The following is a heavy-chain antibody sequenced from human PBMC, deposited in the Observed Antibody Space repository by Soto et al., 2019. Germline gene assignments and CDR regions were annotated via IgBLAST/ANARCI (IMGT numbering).Heavy chain of an antibody. Sequence: QLQLQESGSGLVKPSQTLSLTCAVSGGSISSGGYSWSWIRQPPGKGLEWIGYIYHSGSTYYNPSLKSRVTISVDRSKNQFSLKLSSVTAADTAVYYCARGLVVVAATPWFDPWGQGTLVTVSS. CDR2: IYHSGST. CDR1: GGSISSGGYS. CDR3: ARGLVVVAATPWFDP. D-gene: IGHD2-15*01. V-gene: IGHV4-30-2*01. J-gene: IGHJ5*02.